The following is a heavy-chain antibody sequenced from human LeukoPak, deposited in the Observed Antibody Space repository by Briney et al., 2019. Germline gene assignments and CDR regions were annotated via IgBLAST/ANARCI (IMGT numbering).Heavy chain of an antibody. D-gene: IGHD3-10*01. CDR3: ARMRATMVRGFTPRGAFDI. CDR2: IIPIFGTA. J-gene: IGHJ3*02. V-gene: IGHV1-69*13. CDR1: GGTFSSYA. Sequence: GASVKVSCKASGGTFSSYAISWVRQAPGQGLEWMGGIIPIFGTANYAQKFQGRVTITADESTSTAYMELSSLRSEDTAVYYCARMRATMVRGFTPRGAFDIWGQGTMVTVSS.